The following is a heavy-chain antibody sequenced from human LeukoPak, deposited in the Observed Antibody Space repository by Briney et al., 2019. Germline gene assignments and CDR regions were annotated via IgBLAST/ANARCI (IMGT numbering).Heavy chain of an antibody. CDR2: IYSGGST. CDR3: ARIVAGGAFDI. D-gene: IGHD1-26*01. CDR1: GFTFSAYA. V-gene: IGHV3-66*01. Sequence: GGSLRLSCEASGFTFSAYAMTWVRQAPGKGLEWVSVIYSGGSTYYADSVKGRFTISRDNSKNTLYLQMNSLRAEDTAVYYCARIVAGGAFDIWGQGTMVTVSS. J-gene: IGHJ3*02.